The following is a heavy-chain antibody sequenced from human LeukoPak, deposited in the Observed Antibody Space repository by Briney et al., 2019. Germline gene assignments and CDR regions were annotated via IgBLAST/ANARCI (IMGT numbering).Heavy chain of an antibody. CDR1: GYTFTSYY. CDR3: ARDNPERPFDY. J-gene: IGHJ4*02. Sequence: ASVTVSCKASGYTFTSYYMHWVQQAPGQGLEWMGIINPSGGSTSYAQKFQGRVTMTRDTSTSTVYMELSSLRSEDTAVYYCARDNPERPFDYWGQGTLVTVSS. D-gene: IGHD1-1*01. CDR2: INPSGGST. V-gene: IGHV1-46*01.